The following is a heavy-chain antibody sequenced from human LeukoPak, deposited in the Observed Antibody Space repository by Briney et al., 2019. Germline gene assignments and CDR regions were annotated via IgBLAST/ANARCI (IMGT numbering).Heavy chain of an antibody. J-gene: IGHJ4*02. CDR3: ASASSHRIAAGGDY. CDR2: VSSDGSSR. D-gene: IGHD6-13*01. CDR1: GFTFSNYW. V-gene: IGHV3-74*01. Sequence: GGSLRLSCAASGFTFSNYWMHWVRHAPGKGLGWVSRVSSDGSSRNYAASVKGRFTIFRDNAKNTLYLQMNSLRAEDTAVYYCASASSHRIAAGGDYWGQGTLVTVSS.